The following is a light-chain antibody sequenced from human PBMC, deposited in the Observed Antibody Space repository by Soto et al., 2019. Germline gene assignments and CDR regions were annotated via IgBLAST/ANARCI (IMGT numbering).Light chain of an antibody. V-gene: IGLV1-44*01. CDR3: AAWDDSLNCYV. CDR2: AND. J-gene: IGLJ1*01. CDR1: SSNIAPNT. Sequence: QSVLTQPPSASGTPGQRVTISCSGSSSNIAPNTVNWYQHLPGAAPQLLIFANDRRPSGVPDRFSGSRSGTSASLAISGLQSEDEADYYCAAWDDSLNCYVFGTGTKLTAL.